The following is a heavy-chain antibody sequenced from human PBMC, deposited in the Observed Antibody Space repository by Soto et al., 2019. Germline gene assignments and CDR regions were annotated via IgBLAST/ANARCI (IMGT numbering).Heavy chain of an antibody. Sequence: TLSLTCAVSGGSITSDYSCWSWIRQPPGEGLEWIGHIFDSGTTYTNPSLRSQVAISLDTSKNHFSLTLSSVTAADTAVYYCARGPSGDKVHYWGQGALVTVSS. CDR1: GGSITSDYSC. CDR3: ARGPSGDKVHY. J-gene: IGHJ4*02. D-gene: IGHD7-27*01. CDR2: IFDSGTT. V-gene: IGHV4-30-4*01.